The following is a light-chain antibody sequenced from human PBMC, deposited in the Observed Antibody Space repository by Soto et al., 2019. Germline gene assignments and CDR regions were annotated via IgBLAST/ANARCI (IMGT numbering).Light chain of an antibody. J-gene: IGKJ2*01. CDR2: AAS. CDR3: PPINRYPTPVYT. Sequence: DIQLTQSPSFLSASVGDRVTITCRASQGISSYLAWYQQKPGKAPKLLIYAASTLQSGVPSRFRGSGSGTEFTLTISSLQPEDFATYYCPPINRYPTPVYTFGQGTKLEIK. V-gene: IGKV1-9*01. CDR1: QGISSY.